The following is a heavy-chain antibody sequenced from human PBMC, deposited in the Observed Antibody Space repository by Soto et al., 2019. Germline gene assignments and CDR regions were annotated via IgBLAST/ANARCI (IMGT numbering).Heavy chain of an antibody. D-gene: IGHD3-3*01. CDR3: ARGQRFSDWFDP. CDR2: IYSSGNT. J-gene: IGHJ5*02. CDR1: GGTISGYY. Sequence: QVHLQESGPGLEKPSETLSLTCSVSGGTISGYYWTWIRQPAGKGLEWIGRIYSSGNTKYNPSLQSRVTMSLDTSNNQFSLRLTSVTAADTAVYYCARGQRFSDWFDPWGQGTLVTVSS. V-gene: IGHV4-4*07.